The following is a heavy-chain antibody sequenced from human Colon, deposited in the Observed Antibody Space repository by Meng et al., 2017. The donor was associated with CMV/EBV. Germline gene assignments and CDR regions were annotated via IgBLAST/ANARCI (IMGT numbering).Heavy chain of an antibody. Sequence: SLKISCAASGFTFSDYYMSWIRQAPGKGLEWVSYISSSGSTIYYADSVKGRFTISRDNAKNSLYLQMNSLRAEDTAVYYCARQTRAYCFDSWGQGTLVTVSS. V-gene: IGHV3-11*01. D-gene: IGHD2-15*01. CDR1: GFTFSDYY. CDR3: ARQTRAYCFDS. J-gene: IGHJ4*02. CDR2: ISSSGSTI.